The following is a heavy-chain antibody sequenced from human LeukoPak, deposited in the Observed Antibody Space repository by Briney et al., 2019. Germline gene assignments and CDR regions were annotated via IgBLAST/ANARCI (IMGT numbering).Heavy chain of an antibody. V-gene: IGHV3-23*01. CDR2: ISGSGGST. CDR3: ATNYCDFWSGYKD. J-gene: IGHJ4*02. Sequence: GGSLRLSCAASVFTFSSYAMSWVREAPGRGLECGSGISGSGGSTYYADSVKGRFTISRDNSKNTLYLQMNSLRADDTAVYYCATNYCDFWSGYKDWGQGTLVTVSS. CDR1: VFTFSSYA. D-gene: IGHD3-3*01.